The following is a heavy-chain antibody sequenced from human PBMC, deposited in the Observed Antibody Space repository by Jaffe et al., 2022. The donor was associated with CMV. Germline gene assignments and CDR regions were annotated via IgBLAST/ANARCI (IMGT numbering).Heavy chain of an antibody. D-gene: IGHD6-19*01. CDR3: ATARISSGWYRYFQH. J-gene: IGHJ1*01. Sequence: QVQLVQSGAEVKKPGASVKVSCKASGYTFTGYYMHWVRQAPGQGLEWMGWINPNSGGTNYAQKFQGWVTMTRDTSISTAYMELSRLRSDDTAVYYCATARISSGWYRYFQHWGQGTLVTVSS. CDR1: GYTFTGYY. CDR2: INPNSGGT. V-gene: IGHV1-2*04.